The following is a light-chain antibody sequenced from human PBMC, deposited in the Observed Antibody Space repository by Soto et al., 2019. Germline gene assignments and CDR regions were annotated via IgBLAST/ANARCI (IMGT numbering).Light chain of an antibody. V-gene: IGKV1-12*01. J-gene: IGKJ4*01. CDR2: ATS. Sequence: DIQMTQFPSSVSASVGDRVTITCRASQPLGAWLAWYQQKPGKAPKLLIYATSTLESGVTSRFSGSGSGTEFTLAISSLQPEDFATYYCQQADIFQLTFGGGTRVEIK. CDR1: QPLGAW. CDR3: QQADIFQLT.